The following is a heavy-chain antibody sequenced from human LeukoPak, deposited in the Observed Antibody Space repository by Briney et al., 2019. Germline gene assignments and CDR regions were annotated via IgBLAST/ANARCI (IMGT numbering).Heavy chain of an antibody. D-gene: IGHD3-10*01. CDR1: GLPFNTYS. V-gene: IGHV3-21*01. Sequence: PGGSLRLSCAASGLPFNTYSMTWVRQAPGKGLEWVSTISRTINDIYTADSLKGRFTTSRDNAEKPLFLQMNNVRDDDTAVYYCVTKASISGVKRYWGQGTLVTVSS. CDR3: VTKASISGVKRY. CDR2: ISRTINDI. J-gene: IGHJ4*02.